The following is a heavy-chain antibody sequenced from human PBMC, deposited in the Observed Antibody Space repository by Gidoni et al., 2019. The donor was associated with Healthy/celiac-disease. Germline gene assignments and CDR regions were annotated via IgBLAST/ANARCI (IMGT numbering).Heavy chain of an antibody. V-gene: IGHV3-30-3*01. Sequence: QVQLVESGGGVVQPGRSLRLSCAASGFTFSSYAMHWVRQAPGKGLEWVAVISYDGSNKYYADSVKGRFTISRDNSKNTLYLQMNSLRAEDTAVYYCARQAGTSYWGQGTLVTVSS. CDR1: GFTFSSYA. J-gene: IGHJ4*02. CDR3: ARQAGTSY. D-gene: IGHD6-13*01. CDR2: ISYDGSNK.